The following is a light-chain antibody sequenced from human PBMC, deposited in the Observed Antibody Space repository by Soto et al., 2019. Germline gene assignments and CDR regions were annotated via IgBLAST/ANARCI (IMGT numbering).Light chain of an antibody. Sequence: EIVFTQSPGTLPGSRGEGASLYRTASQTISSLLAWYQKKRGQAPRLLIHGAANRATGVSDRCTGSGSGTDLTLTISSLQSEDFAAYYCQQYNNWPPWTVGQGTNVDI. V-gene: IGKV3-15*01. J-gene: IGKJ1*01. CDR3: QQYNNWPPWT. CDR1: QTISSL. CDR2: GAA.